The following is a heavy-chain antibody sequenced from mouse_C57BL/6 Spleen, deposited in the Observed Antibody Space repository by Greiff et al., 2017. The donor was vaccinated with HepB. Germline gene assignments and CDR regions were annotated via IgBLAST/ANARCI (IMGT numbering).Heavy chain of an antibody. CDR2: IDPSDSYT. V-gene: IGHV1-69*01. J-gene: IGHJ1*03. D-gene: IGHD2-4*01. CDR1: GYTFTSYW. CDR3: ARSDYSWYFDV. Sequence: VQLQQPGAELVMPGASVKLSCKASGYTFTSYWMHWVKQRPGQGLEWIGEIDPSDSYTNYNQKFKGKSTLTVDKSSSTAYMQLSSLTSEDSAVYYCARSDYSWYFDVGGTGTTVTVSS.